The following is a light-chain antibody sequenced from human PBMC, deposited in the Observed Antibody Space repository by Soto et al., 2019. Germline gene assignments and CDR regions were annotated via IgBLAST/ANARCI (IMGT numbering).Light chain of an antibody. V-gene: IGLV2-14*01. CDR3: TSYANVNTLV. CDR1: SSDVGAYNS. Sequence: QSALTQPASVSGSPGQSITMSCTGTSSDVGAYNSVSWYQQHPGKAPKLMIYDVSNRPSGVSHRFSGSKSGNTASLTISGLQAEDEDDYFCTSYANVNTLVFGGGTKLTVL. CDR2: DVS. J-gene: IGLJ2*01.